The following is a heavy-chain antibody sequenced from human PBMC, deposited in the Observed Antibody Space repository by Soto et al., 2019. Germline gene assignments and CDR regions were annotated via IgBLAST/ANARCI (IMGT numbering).Heavy chain of an antibody. CDR3: ARGWGSKWYYFDS. CDR2: IFDNGDV. Sequence: SETLSLTCTVSGVSSTSLYWSWIRQSPGKGLEWIGYIFDNGDVKYNPSLMSRLTMSIDMSKNEFSLRLKSVTAADTAMYYCARGWGSKWYYFDSWGEGTLVPVSS. D-gene: IGHD3-16*01. V-gene: IGHV4-59*11. J-gene: IGHJ4*02. CDR1: GVSSTSLY.